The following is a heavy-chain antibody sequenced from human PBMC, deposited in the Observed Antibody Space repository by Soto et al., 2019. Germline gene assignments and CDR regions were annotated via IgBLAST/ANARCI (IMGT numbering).Heavy chain of an antibody. D-gene: IGHD6-13*01. CDR2: ISYDGSNK. CDR3: ARAPGQQLTLGWFDP. J-gene: IGHJ5*02. Sequence: QVQLVESGGGVVQPGRSLRLSCAASGFTFSSYGMHWVRQAPGKGLEWVAVISYDGSNKYYADSVKGRFTISRDNSKNTLYLQMNSLRAEDTAVYYCARAPGQQLTLGWFDPWGQGTLVTVSS. CDR1: GFTFSSYG. V-gene: IGHV3-30*03.